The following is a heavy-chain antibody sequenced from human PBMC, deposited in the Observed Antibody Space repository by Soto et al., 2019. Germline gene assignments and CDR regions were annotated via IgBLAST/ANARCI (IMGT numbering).Heavy chain of an antibody. J-gene: IGHJ5*02. CDR2: IYYSGST. CDR1: GGSISSGGYY. D-gene: IGHD3-16*01. V-gene: IGHV4-31*03. Sequence: SETLSLTCTVSGGSISSGGYYWSWIRQHPGKGLEWIGYIYYSGSTYYNPSLKSRVTISVDTSKNQFSLKLSSVTAADTAVYYCARVFMITFGRVSAYYHWFEPWCQRSRFTVPS. CDR3: ARVFMITFGRVSAYYHWFEP.